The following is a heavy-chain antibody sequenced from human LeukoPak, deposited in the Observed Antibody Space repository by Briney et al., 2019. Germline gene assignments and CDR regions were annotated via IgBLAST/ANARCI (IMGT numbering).Heavy chain of an antibody. V-gene: IGHV3-53*01. CDR2: IYSGGST. Sequence: PGGSLRLSCAASGFIVSSNYMSWVRQAPGKGLEWVSVIYSGGSTYYADSVKGRFTISRDSSKNTLYLQMNSLRAEDTAVYYCARDWRVEYSSGWLDYWGQGTLVTVSS. J-gene: IGHJ4*02. D-gene: IGHD6-19*01. CDR1: GFIVSSNY. CDR3: ARDWRVEYSSGWLDY.